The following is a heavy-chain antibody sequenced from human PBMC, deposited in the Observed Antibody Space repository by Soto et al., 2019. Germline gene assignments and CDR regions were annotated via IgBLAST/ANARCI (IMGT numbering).Heavy chain of an antibody. Sequence: QVQLVESGGGVVQPGRSLRLSCAASGFTFSSYGMHWVRQAPGKGLEWVAVIWYDGSNKYYADSVKGRFTISRDNSKNTLYLQMNRLRAEDTAVYYCARDGSSWSPRRSWSSRLEYYFDYWGQGPLVTVSS. CDR3: ARDGSSWSPRRSWSSRLEYYFDY. CDR1: GFTFSSYG. D-gene: IGHD6-13*01. V-gene: IGHV3-33*01. CDR2: IWYDGSNK. J-gene: IGHJ4*02.